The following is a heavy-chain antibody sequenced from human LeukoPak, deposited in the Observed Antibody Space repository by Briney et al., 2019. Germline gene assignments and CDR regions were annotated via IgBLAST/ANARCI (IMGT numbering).Heavy chain of an antibody. CDR1: GFTFSSYG. CDR3: AKDRGYDILTGLDY. J-gene: IGHJ4*02. D-gene: IGHD3-9*01. Sequence: GGSLRLFCAASGFTFSSYGMHWVRQAPGKGLEWVAVISYDGSNKYYADSVKGRFTISRDNSKNTLYLQMNSLRAEDTAVYYCAKDRGYDILTGLDYWGQGTLVTVSS. CDR2: ISYDGSNK. V-gene: IGHV3-30*18.